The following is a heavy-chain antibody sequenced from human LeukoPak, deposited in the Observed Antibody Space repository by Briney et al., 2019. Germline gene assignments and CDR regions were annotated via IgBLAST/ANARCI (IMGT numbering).Heavy chain of an antibody. V-gene: IGHV3-23*01. CDR2: ITSGGST. CDR3: ARGPVTADAFDI. J-gene: IGHJ3*02. D-gene: IGHD4-17*01. Sequence: SGGSLRLSCAASGFSLSSYMMSWVRQAPGQGLEWVSTITSGGSTYYVDSVRGRFTISRDNSENTLYLQMNSLRAEDTAVYYCARGPVTADAFDIWGQGTMVTVSS. CDR1: GFSLSSYM.